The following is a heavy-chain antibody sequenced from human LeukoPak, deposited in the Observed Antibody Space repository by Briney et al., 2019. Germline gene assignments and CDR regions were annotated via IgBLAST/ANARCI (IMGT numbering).Heavy chain of an antibody. D-gene: IGHD3-9*01. CDR3: ARAYDLLTGWLDY. CDR1: GFTFSSYW. J-gene: IGHJ4*02. CDR2: IKQDGSEK. V-gene: IGHV3-7*03. Sequence: GSLRLSCAASGFTFSSYWLSWVRQAPGKGLEWVANIKQDGSEKYYVDSVRGRFTISRDNAKNSLYLQMNSLRVEDTAVYYCARAYDLLTGWLDYWGQGTLVIVSS.